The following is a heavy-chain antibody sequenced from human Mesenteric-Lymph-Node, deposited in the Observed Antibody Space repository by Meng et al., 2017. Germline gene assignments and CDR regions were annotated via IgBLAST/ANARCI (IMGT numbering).Heavy chain of an antibody. V-gene: IGHV4-61*01. J-gene: IGHJ6*02. CDR1: GGSVSSGSYY. D-gene: IGHD2-15*01. CDR2: IYYSGST. Sequence: SETLSLTCTVSGGSVSSGSYYWSWIRQPPGKGLEWIGYIYYSGSTNYNPSLKSRVTISVDTSKNQFSLKLSSVTAADTAVYYCARTVVVVVAAGNYYYYGMDVWGQGTTVTVSS. CDR3: ARTVVVVVAAGNYYYYGMDV.